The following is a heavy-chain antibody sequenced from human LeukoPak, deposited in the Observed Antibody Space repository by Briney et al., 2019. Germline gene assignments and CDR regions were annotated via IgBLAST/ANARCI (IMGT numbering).Heavy chain of an antibody. CDR2: ISSSGSTI. Sequence: GGSLRLSCAASGFTFSSYEMNWVRQAPGKGLEWVSYISSSGSTIYYADSVKGRFTISRDNAKKSLYLQMDSLRAEDTAVYYCAKDLRPLVWFGELDYWGQGTLVTVSS. D-gene: IGHD3-10*01. V-gene: IGHV3-48*03. CDR3: AKDLRPLVWFGELDY. CDR1: GFTFSSYE. J-gene: IGHJ4*02.